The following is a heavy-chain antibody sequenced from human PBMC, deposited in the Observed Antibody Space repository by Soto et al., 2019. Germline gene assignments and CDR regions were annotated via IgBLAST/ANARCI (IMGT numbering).Heavy chain of an antibody. Sequence: EVPLLESGGGLVQPGGSLRLSCAASGFTFSSYAMSWVRQAPGKGLEWVSAISGSGGSTYYADSVKGRFTISRDNSKNTLYLQMNSLRAEDTAVYYCAKGPLAGRAFDIWGQGTMVTVSS. CDR3: AKGPLAGRAFDI. J-gene: IGHJ3*02. CDR2: ISGSGGST. V-gene: IGHV3-23*01. CDR1: GFTFSSYA.